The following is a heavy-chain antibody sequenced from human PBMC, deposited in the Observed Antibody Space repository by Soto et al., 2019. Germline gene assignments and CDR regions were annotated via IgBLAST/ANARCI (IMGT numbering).Heavy chain of an antibody. CDR3: ANLFLEWLLWPGREGGFDY. CDR1: GFTFSSYA. CDR2: ISGSGGST. V-gene: IGHV3-23*01. D-gene: IGHD3-3*01. Sequence: EVQLLESGGGLVQPGGSLRLSCAASGFTFSSYAMSWVRQAPGKGLEWVSAISGSGGSTYYADSVKGRFSISRDNSKNTLYLQMNSLRAEDTAVYYCANLFLEWLLWPGREGGFDYWGQGTLVTVSS. J-gene: IGHJ4*02.